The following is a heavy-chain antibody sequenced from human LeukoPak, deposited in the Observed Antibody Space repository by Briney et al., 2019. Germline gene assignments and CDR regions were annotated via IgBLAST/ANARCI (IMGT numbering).Heavy chain of an antibody. Sequence: GGSLRLPCAASGFTFSSNARSWVGQAPGKGLKWVSALTRSGGSSYYAGSVKGPFPITRDNSKNTLYLRMNSLRAEDTAVYYCANLVAGDDSWGQGTLVTVSS. CDR1: GFTFSSNA. J-gene: IGHJ5*01. V-gene: IGHV3-23*01. CDR2: LTRSGGSS. CDR3: ANLVAGDDS. D-gene: IGHD2-2*01.